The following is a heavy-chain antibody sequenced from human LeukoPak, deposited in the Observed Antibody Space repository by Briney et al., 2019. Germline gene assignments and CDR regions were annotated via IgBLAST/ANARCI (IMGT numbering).Heavy chain of an antibody. D-gene: IGHD2-2*01. CDR1: GFTFSSYA. J-gene: IGHJ4*02. V-gene: IGHV3-64*01. CDR2: ISSNGGST. Sequence: PGGPLRLSCAASGFTFSSYAMHWVRQAPGKGLEYVSAISSNGGSTYYANSVKGRFTISRDNSKNTLYLQMGSLRAEDMAVYYCARGRWEYQLLDGGDYWGQGTLVTVSS. CDR3: ARGRWEYQLLDGGDY.